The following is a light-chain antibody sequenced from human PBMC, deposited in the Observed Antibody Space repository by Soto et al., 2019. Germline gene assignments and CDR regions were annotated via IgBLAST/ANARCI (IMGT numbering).Light chain of an antibody. CDR3: AAWDDSMNGRV. J-gene: IGLJ1*01. CDR1: SSNIGSNY. Sequence: QSVLTQPPSASGTPGQRVTISCSGSSSNIGSNYVYWYQQLPGTAPKLLIYKNNQRPSGVPDRFSGSKSGTSASLAISGLRSEDEADYYCAAWDDSMNGRVFGTETKVTVL. V-gene: IGLV1-47*01. CDR2: KNN.